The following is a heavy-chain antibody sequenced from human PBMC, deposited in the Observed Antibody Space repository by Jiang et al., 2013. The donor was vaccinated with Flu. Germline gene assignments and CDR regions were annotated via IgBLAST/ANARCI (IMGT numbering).Heavy chain of an antibody. J-gene: IGHJ3*02. Sequence: GAEVKKPGASVKVSCKASGYTFTSYGISWVRQAPGQGLEWMGWISAYNGNTNYAQKLQGRVTMTTDTSTSTAYMELRSLRSDDTAVYYCARDRAVTDPPPDAFDIWGQGTMVTVSS. D-gene: IGHD2-21*02. CDR2: ISAYNGNT. V-gene: IGHV1-18*01. CDR3: ARDRAVTDPPPDAFDI. CDR1: GYTFTSYG.